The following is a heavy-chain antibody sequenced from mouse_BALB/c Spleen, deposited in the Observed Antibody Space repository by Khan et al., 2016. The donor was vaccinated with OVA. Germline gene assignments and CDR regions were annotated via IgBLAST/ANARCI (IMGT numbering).Heavy chain of an antibody. D-gene: IGHD1-1*01. Sequence: VQLQQSGTVLAGPGASVKMSCKASGYSFTSYWMHWVKQRPGQGLEWIGGIYPGNSDTSYNQKFKGKAKLTAVTSASTANMELRSLTNEDSAVYYCTRAGYGAFAYWGQGTLVTVSA. CDR2: IYPGNSDT. V-gene: IGHV1-5*01. CDR3: TRAGYGAFAY. J-gene: IGHJ3*01. CDR1: GYSFTSYW.